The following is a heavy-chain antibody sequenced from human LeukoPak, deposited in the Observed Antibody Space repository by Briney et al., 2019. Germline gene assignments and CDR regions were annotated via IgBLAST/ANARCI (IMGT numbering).Heavy chain of an antibody. D-gene: IGHD2-15*01. CDR2: IWYDGSNK. J-gene: IGHJ4*02. CDR3: ARDCSGGSCYQFDY. V-gene: IGHV3-33*01. Sequence: PGGSLRLACAAAGFTISSYGMHWVRQAPGKGLEWVAVIWYDGSNKYYADSVKGRFTISRDNSKNTLYLQMNSLRAEDTAVYYCARDCSGGSCYQFDYWGQGTLVTVSS. CDR1: GFTISSYG.